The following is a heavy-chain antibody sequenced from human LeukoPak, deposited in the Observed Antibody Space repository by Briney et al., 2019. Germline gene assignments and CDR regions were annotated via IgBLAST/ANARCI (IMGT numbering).Heavy chain of an antibody. Sequence: PGRSLTLSCVVSGFAFSNYGMHWVRQAPGKGLEWVALTSYDGSTKYYADSVKGRFTISKDNSRNTVYLHMNSLKVEDTATYYCAKPSDEHFDYWGQGTLVTVSS. CDR2: TSYDGSTK. CDR3: AKPSDEHFDY. CDR1: GFAFSNYG. V-gene: IGHV3-30*18. J-gene: IGHJ4*02.